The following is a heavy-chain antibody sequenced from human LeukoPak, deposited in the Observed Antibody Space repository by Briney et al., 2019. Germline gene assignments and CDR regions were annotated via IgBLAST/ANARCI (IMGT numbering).Heavy chain of an antibody. CDR1: GGSLCTGAYY. CDR2: MYYSGST. J-gene: IGHJ5*02. CDR3: ARPYSYDSRIDP. Sequence: SGTHSLPCPLSGGSLCTGAYYPRSIPPPPAPALEWLAYMYYSGSTYYNPSLKSRLTRSADTSKNQLSLKLSCVTSADTAVYYCARPYSYDSRIDPWGQGILVTVSS. V-gene: IGHV4-30-4*01. D-gene: IGHD3-22*01.